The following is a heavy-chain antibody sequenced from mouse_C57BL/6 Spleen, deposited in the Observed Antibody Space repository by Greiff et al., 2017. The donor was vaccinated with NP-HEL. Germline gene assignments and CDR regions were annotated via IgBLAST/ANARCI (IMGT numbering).Heavy chain of an antibody. V-gene: IGHV1-5*01. CDR1: GYTFTSYW. Sequence: VQLQQSGTVLARPGASVKMSCKTSGYTFTSYWMHWVKQRPGQGLEWIGAIYPGNSDTSYHQKFKGKAKLTADTSASTAYRELSSLTNEDSAVYYCTRSGTTVVFDYWGQGTTLTVSS. J-gene: IGHJ2*01. D-gene: IGHD1-1*01. CDR2: IYPGNSDT. CDR3: TRSGTTVVFDY.